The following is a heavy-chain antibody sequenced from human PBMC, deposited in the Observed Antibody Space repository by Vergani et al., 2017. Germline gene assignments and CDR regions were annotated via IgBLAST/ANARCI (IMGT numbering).Heavy chain of an antibody. Sequence: EVQLLESGGGLVQPGGSLRLSCAASGFSFNSFAISWVRQAPGKGLEWVSAISGSGGSTYYADSVKGRFTISRDNSKNTLYLQMNSLRAEDTAVYYCAKDARYSSTGVYWGQGTLVTVSS. J-gene: IGHJ4*02. CDR1: GFSFNSFA. CDR3: AKDARYSSTGVY. D-gene: IGHD6-13*01. CDR2: ISGSGGST. V-gene: IGHV3-23*01.